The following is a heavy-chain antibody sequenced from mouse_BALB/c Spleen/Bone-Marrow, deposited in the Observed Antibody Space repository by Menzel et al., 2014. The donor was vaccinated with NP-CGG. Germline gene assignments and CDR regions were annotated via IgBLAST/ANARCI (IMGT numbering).Heavy chain of an antibody. CDR2: IDPANGNT. CDR3: ARYNYGSSQFAY. Sequence: VQLQQSGAELVKPGASVKLSCTASGFNIKDTYMHWVKQRPEQGLEWIGRIDPANGNTKYDPKFQGKATITADTSTNTAYLRLSSLTPEDTTVYYCARYNYGSSQFAYWGQGTLVTVSA. J-gene: IGHJ3*01. CDR1: GFNIKDTY. D-gene: IGHD1-1*01. V-gene: IGHV14-3*02.